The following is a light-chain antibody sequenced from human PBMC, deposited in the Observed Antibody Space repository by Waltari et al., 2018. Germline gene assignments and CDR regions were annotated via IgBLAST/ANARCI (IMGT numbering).Light chain of an antibody. CDR3: QMYVRLPVT. CDR1: QSVGRA. J-gene: IGKJ1*01. V-gene: IGKV3-20*01. CDR2: DAS. Sequence: EIVLTQSPGTLALSPGERATLSCRASQSVGRALAWYQQKPGQAPRLLIYDASSRATGIPDRFSGSGSGTDFSLTISRVELEDFAVYYCQMYVRLPVTFGQGTKVEVK.